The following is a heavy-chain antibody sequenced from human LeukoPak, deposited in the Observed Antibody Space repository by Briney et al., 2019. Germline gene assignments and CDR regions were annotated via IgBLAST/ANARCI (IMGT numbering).Heavy chain of an antibody. CDR3: ARAQAGNYDWPLDL. D-gene: IGHD5-12*01. V-gene: IGHV1-69*05. Sequence: GSSVKVSCKASGGTFSNYALSWVRQAPGQGLEWMGAIIPFLDTSNYPPKFQDRVTITTDESTSTAYMELSSLRSDDTAAYYCARAQAGNYDWPLDLWGQGTLVTVSS. CDR1: GGTFSNYA. J-gene: IGHJ5*02. CDR2: IIPFLDTS.